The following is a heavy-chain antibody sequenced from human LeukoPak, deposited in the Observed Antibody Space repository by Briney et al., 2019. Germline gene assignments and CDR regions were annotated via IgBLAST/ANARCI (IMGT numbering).Heavy chain of an antibody. Sequence: SETLSLTCTVSGGSISSSSYYWGWIRQPPGKGLEWIGEINHSGSTNYNPSLKSRVTISVDTSKNQFSLKLSSVTAADTAVYYCARDTSRRITMVRGVTSGYYYYMDVWGKGTTVTVSS. CDR3: ARDTSRRITMVRGVTSGYYYYMDV. CDR1: GGSISSSSYY. J-gene: IGHJ6*03. CDR2: INHSGST. D-gene: IGHD3-10*01. V-gene: IGHV4-39*07.